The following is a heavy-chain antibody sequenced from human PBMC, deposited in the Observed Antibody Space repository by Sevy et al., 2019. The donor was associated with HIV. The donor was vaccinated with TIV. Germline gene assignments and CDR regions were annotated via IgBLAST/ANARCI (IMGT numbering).Heavy chain of an antibody. Sequence: GGSLRLSCVVSGFTFRSYTMTWVRQAPGKGLEWVSTITGSGDKIYYADSVKGRFTISRDNSRNTLYPQMSSLRAADTAVYYCAKGPDYYASSGTPLDYWGQGTLVTVSS. J-gene: IGHJ4*02. D-gene: IGHD3-22*01. CDR1: GFTFRSYT. V-gene: IGHV3-23*01. CDR2: ITGSGDKI. CDR3: AKGPDYYASSGTPLDY.